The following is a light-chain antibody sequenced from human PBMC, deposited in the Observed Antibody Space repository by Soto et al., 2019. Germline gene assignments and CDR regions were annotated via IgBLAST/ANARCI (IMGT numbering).Light chain of an antibody. J-gene: IGKJ2*03. V-gene: IGKV3-15*01. CDR1: QSVRDN. Sequence: IVMTQSPDTLSLSPGESATLSCRASQSVRDNVAWYQQKPGQAPRLLIHGTSKRATGIPARFRGSVSGTEFTITISSLESEDFAIYFCQQYDNRPQSFGQGTKLEMK. CDR3: QQYDNRPQS. CDR2: GTS.